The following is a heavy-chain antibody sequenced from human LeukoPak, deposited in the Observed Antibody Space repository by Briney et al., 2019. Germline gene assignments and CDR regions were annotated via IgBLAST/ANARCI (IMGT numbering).Heavy chain of an antibody. CDR2: INHSGST. J-gene: IGHJ4*02. CDR1: GGSFSGYY. D-gene: IGHD3-3*01. V-gene: IGHV4-34*01. Sequence: SETLSLTCAVYGGSFSGYYRSWIRQPPGKGLEWIGEINHSGSTNYNPSLKSRVTISVDTSKNQFSLKLSSVTAADTAVYYCARSGGKPTISPDYWGQGTLVTVSS. CDR3: ARSGGKPTISPDY.